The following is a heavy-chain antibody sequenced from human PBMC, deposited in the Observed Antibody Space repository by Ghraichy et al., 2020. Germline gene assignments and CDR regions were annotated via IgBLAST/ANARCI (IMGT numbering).Heavy chain of an antibody. V-gene: IGHV4-59*01. J-gene: IGHJ4*02. CDR2: IYYSGST. D-gene: IGHD3-3*01. CDR1: GGSISSYY. CDR3: ARVKESAYYDFWSGYSYFDY. Sequence: ESLNISCTVSGGSISSYYWSWIRQPPGKGLEWIGYIYYSGSTNYNPSLKSRVTISVDTSKNQFSLKLSSVTAADTAVYYCARVKESAYYDFWSGYSYFDYWGQGTLVTVSS.